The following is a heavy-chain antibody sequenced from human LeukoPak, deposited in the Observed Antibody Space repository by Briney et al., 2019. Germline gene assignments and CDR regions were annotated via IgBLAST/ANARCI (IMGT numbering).Heavy chain of an antibody. CDR2: IYHSGST. Sequence: SETLSLTCTVSGYSISSGYHWGWSRQPPGKGLEWIGSIYHSGSTYYNPSLKSRVTISVDTSKNQLSLKLSSVTAADTAVYYCARGKKGYSYYGSYYYMDVWGKGTTVTVSS. V-gene: IGHV4-38-2*02. D-gene: IGHD4-11*01. J-gene: IGHJ6*03. CDR3: ARGKKGYSYYGSYYYMDV. CDR1: GYSISSGYH.